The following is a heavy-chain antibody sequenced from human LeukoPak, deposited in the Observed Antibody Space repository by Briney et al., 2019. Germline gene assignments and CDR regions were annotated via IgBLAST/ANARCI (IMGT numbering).Heavy chain of an antibody. V-gene: IGHV3-48*04. J-gene: IGHJ4*02. Sequence: SGGSLRLSCAASGFTFRSYSMHWVRQAPGKGLEWVSYISSTSSTIYYADSVKGRFTISRDNAKNTLYLQMNSLRAEDTAVYYCARHRYSSGVSDYWGQGTLVTVSS. CDR3: ARHRYSSGVSDY. D-gene: IGHD6-19*01. CDR1: GFTFRSYS. CDR2: ISSTSSTI.